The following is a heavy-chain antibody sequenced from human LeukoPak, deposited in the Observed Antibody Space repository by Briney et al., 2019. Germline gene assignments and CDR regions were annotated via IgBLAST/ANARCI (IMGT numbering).Heavy chain of an antibody. CDR1: GYTFTTYG. J-gene: IGHJ5*02. CDR3: ARGPYCSGGSCYIFDWFDP. CDR2: ISAYNGNT. Sequence: ASVKVSCMASGYTFTTYGISWVRQAPGQGLEWMGWISAYNGNTNYAQNLQGRVSMTTDTSTTTAYMDLRSLTSDDTAVYYCARGPYCSGGSCYIFDWFDPWGQGTLVTVSS. V-gene: IGHV1-18*01. D-gene: IGHD2-15*01.